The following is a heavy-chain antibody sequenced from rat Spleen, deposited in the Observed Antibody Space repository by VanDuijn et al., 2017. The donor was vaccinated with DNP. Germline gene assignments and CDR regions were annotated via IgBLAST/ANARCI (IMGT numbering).Heavy chain of an antibody. CDR2: INTGSGAT. CDR1: GHTFNSYY. V-gene: IGHV1-43*01. CDR3: ARRRLPYWYFDF. D-gene: IGHD1-4*01. Sequence: QVQLQQSGAELAKPGLSVKISCKASGHTFNSYYVGWIKQTTGQGREYLGYINTGSGATNYNEKFKGKATLTADKSSSTAFMHLSSLTPDDSAVYYCARRRLPYWYFDFWGPGTMVTVSS. J-gene: IGHJ1*01.